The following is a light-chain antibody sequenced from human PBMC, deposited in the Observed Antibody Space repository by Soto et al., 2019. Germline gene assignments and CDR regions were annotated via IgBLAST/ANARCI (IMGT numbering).Light chain of an antibody. CDR3: QQYGSSRVYT. CDR2: GAS. CDR1: QSVSSSY. Sequence: EIVLTQSPATLSLSPGERATLSCRASQSVSSSYLAWYQQKPGQAPRLLIYGASSRATGIPDRFSGSGSGTDFTLTISRLEPEDFAVYYCQQYGSSRVYTFGQGTKLEIK. J-gene: IGKJ2*01. V-gene: IGKV3-20*01.